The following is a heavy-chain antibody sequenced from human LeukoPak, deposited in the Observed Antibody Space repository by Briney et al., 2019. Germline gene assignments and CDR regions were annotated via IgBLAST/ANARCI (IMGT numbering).Heavy chain of an antibody. CDR3: ARDSSLLTGVAIDY. D-gene: IGHD3-3*01. CDR1: GGTFSSYA. V-gene: IGHV1-18*01. Sequence: GASVRVSCKASGGTFSSYAISWVRQAPGQGLEWMGWISAYNGNTNYAQKFQGRVTMTTETSTRTAYMEVRSLRSDDTAVYYCARDSSLLTGVAIDYWGQGTLVTVSS. J-gene: IGHJ4*02. CDR2: ISAYNGNT.